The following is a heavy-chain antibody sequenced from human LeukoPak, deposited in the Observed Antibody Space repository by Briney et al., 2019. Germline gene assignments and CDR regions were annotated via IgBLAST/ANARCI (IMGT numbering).Heavy chain of an antibody. J-gene: IGHJ4*02. CDR2: ISDSGGST. Sequence: GGSLRLSCAASGFTFSSYAMRWVRQAPGKGLEWVSTISDSGGSTYYADSVKGRFTISRDNSKNTLYLKMNSLRAEDTAVYYCARSGGWYDYWGQGTLVTVSS. V-gene: IGHV3-23*01. CDR1: GFTFSSYA. D-gene: IGHD6-19*01. CDR3: ARSGGWYDY.